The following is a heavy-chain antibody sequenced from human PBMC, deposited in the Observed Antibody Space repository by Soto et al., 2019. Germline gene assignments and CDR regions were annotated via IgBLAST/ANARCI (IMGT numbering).Heavy chain of an antibody. V-gene: IGHV1-69*13. J-gene: IGHJ3*01. D-gene: IGHD3-22*01. Sequence: SVKGSCKATRGTFSMYAIRWVRQAPVQGLEWMGGIIPIFGTANYAQKFQGRVTITADESTSTAYMELSRLRSEDTAVYYCARLPKPYYYDSSGLYPLWGQGTMVTVSS. CDR1: RGTFSMYA. CDR3: ARLPKPYYYDSSGLYPL. CDR2: IIPIFGTA.